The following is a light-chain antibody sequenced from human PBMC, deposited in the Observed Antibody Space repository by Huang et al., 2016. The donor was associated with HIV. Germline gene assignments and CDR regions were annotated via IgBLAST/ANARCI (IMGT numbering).Light chain of an antibody. CDR3: QQTSSVPLT. CDR1: QTISTF. J-gene: IGKJ4*01. Sequence: DIQMTQSPSSLSASVGDRLSIPCRASQTISTFLNWYQQQPGKAPKRLIYAASNLQSGVPSRFSGTGSGTHFTLTVSSRQPDDFATYFCQQTSSVPLTFGGGTRVE. V-gene: IGKV1-39*01. CDR2: AAS.